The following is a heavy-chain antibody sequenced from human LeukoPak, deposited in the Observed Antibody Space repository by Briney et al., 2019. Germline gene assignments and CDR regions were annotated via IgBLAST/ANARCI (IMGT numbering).Heavy chain of an antibody. D-gene: IGHD3-10*01. Sequence: SETLSLTCTVSGGSISNYYWSWIRQPAGMGLEWIGRIYASRSTNYNPSLKSRVTMSVDTSNNQFSLNLSSVTAADTAVYYCARTSARGAQFDYWGQGTLVTVSS. CDR2: IYASRST. J-gene: IGHJ4*02. CDR1: GGSISNYY. CDR3: ARTSARGAQFDY. V-gene: IGHV4-4*07.